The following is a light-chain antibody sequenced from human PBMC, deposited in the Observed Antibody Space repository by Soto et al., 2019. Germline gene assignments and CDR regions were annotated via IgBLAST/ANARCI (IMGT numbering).Light chain of an antibody. J-gene: IGKJ5*01. CDR3: VQALEPPT. Sequence: DIVMTQSPLSLPVTPGEPASISCKSSQSLLHSNRYNSLDWYLQKPGQSPQLLIYLGSNRASGVPDRFSGSGSGTDFTLKISRVEAEDVGVYYCVQALEPPTFGQGTRLEIK. CDR1: QSLLHSNRYNS. V-gene: IGKV2-28*01. CDR2: LGS.